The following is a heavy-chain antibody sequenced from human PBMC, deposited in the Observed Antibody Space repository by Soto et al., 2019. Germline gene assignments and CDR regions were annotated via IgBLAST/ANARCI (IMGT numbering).Heavy chain of an antibody. CDR2: FIAMLGTP. J-gene: IGHJ4*02. CDR1: GGTFGSQG. Sequence: SVKVSCKASGGTFGSQGIAWVRQAPGQGLEWMGGFIAMLGTPTYAKKVQGRATISTDESLTSSYLELRSLRSEDTGVYFCARGAMANFDYWGQGTVVTVSS. CDR3: ARGAMANFDY. D-gene: IGHD5-18*01. V-gene: IGHV1-69*05.